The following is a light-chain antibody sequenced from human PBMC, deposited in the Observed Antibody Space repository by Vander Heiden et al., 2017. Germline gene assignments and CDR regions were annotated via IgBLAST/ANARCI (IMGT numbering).Light chain of an antibody. J-gene: IGKJ3*01. Sequence: DIVMTQSPLSLPVTPVEPASISCRSSQSLLHSNGYNYLDWYLQKPGQSPQLLIYLGSNRASGVPDRFSGSGSGTDFTLKISRVEAEDVGVYYCMQALQTVFTFGPGTKVDIK. CDR3: MQALQTVFT. CDR1: QSLLHSNGYNY. V-gene: IGKV2-28*01. CDR2: LGS.